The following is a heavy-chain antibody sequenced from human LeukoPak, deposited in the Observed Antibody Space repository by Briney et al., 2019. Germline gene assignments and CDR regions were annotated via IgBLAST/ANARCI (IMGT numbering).Heavy chain of an antibody. CDR1: GFTFRSYD. CDR3: AKAIAVVGTQGIDH. J-gene: IGHJ4*02. D-gene: IGHD6-13*01. V-gene: IGHV3-23*01. CDR2: ISGSGGSST. Sequence: GGSLRLSCAASGFTFRSYDLSWVRQAPGKGLEWVSGISGSGGSSTYYEDSVKGRFTISRDNSKNTLYLQMNSLRAEDTAVYYCAKAIAVVGTQGIDHCRQGTLVTVSS.